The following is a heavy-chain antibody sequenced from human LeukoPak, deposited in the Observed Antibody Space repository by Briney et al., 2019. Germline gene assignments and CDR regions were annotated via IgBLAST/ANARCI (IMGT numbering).Heavy chain of an antibody. D-gene: IGHD2-8*01. J-gene: IGHJ4*02. Sequence: PGGSLRLSCEASGFTFSSYWMHWVRQAPGKGLVWVSHINTDGSSTNYADSVRGRFTVSRDNAKNTLNLQMNSLRVEDTAVHYCARDNGGVDYWGQGTLVTVSS. CDR3: ARDNGGVDY. CDR1: GFTFSSYW. CDR2: INTDGSST. V-gene: IGHV3-74*01.